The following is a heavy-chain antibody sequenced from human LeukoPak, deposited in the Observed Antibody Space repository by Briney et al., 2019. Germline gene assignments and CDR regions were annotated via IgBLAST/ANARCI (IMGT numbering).Heavy chain of an antibody. V-gene: IGHV1-8*01. CDR2: MNPNSGNT. CDR1: GYTFTSYD. D-gene: IGHD6-13*01. Sequence: GASVKVSCKASGYTFTSYDINWVRQATGQGLEWMGWMNPNSGNTGYAQKFQGRVTITRNTSISTAYMELSSLRSEDTAVYYCARGLMPIAAALPGGFDPWGQGTLVTVSS. J-gene: IGHJ5*02. CDR3: ARGLMPIAAALPGGFDP.